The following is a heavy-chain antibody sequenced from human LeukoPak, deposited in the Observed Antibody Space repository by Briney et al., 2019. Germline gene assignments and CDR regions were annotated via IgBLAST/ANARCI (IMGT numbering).Heavy chain of an antibody. Sequence: SETLSLTCAVYGGSFSGYYWSWIRQPPGKGLEWIGEINHSGSTNYNPSLKSRVTISVDTSKNQFSLKLSSVTAADTAVYYCARATRFYRIAAAGIRWFDPWGQGTLVTVSS. D-gene: IGHD6-13*01. CDR1: GGSFSGYY. CDR3: ARATRFYRIAAAGIRWFDP. J-gene: IGHJ5*02. CDR2: INHSGST. V-gene: IGHV4-34*01.